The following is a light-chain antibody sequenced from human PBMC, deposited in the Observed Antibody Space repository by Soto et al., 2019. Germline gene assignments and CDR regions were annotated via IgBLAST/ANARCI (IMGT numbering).Light chain of an antibody. CDR1: QSVNSNY. CDR3: QQYGTSRT. Sequence: EIVLTQSPGTLSLSPGERATLSCRASQSVNSNYLAWYQQKPGQTPRLLISGASSRATGIPDRFSGSGSGTDFTLTISKLEPEDFAVYYCQQYGTSRTFGQGTKVEIK. V-gene: IGKV3-20*01. J-gene: IGKJ1*01. CDR2: GAS.